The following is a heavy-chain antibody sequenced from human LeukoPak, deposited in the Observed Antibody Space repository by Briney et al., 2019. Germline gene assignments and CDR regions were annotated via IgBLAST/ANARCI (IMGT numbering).Heavy chain of an antibody. CDR2: ISSSSRTI. J-gene: IGHJ5*02. Sequence: GGSLRLSCAASGFTFSSYSMNWVRQAPGKGLEWVSYISSSSRTIYYADSVKGRFTITSDNAKNSLYLQMNSLRDEDTAVYYCARCSGGSCPSWFVPWGQGALVIVSS. V-gene: IGHV3-48*02. CDR1: GFTFSSYS. CDR3: ARCSGGSCPSWFVP. D-gene: IGHD2-15*01.